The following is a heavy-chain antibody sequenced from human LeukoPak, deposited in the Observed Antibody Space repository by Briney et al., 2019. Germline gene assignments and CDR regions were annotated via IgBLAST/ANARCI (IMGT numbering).Heavy chain of an antibody. CDR1: GYTFTSYG. Sequence: GASVKVSCKASGYTFTSYGISWVRQAPGQGLEWMGGFDPEDGETIYAQKFQGRVTMTEDTSTDTAYMELSSLRSEDTAVYYCATASPYDYVWGSYRPKNYYYYGMDVWGQGTTVTVSS. CDR2: FDPEDGET. D-gene: IGHD3-16*02. CDR3: ATASPYDYVWGSYRPKNYYYYGMDV. V-gene: IGHV1-24*01. J-gene: IGHJ6*02.